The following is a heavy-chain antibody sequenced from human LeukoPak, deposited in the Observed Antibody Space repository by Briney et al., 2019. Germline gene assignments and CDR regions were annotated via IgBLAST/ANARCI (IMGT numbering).Heavy chain of an antibody. CDR2: MSASSGST. D-gene: IGHD2-21*02. V-gene: IGHV1-8*01. CDR1: GYTFTNYD. J-gene: IGHJ4*02. CDR3: ARTPPKGDIDY. Sequence: ASVTVSCKASGYTFTNYDINWVRQATGQGLEWLGWMSASSGSTGYAQKFQGRVSMTRATSISTAYLELSSLTFEDTAVYYCARTPPKGDIDYWGQGTLVTVSS.